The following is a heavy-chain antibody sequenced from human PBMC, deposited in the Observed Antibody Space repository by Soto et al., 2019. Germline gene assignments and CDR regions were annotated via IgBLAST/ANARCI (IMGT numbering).Heavy chain of an antibody. D-gene: IGHD1-20*01. Sequence: LSLTCSVSGVSITSYYWTWIRHPPGKGLEWIGYVYHTGNTYYNPSLKSRVTISLDTSKNQVSLRLRSVTAADTAVYYCAREQYNWKLWGQGTLVTVSS. CDR2: VYHTGNT. V-gene: IGHV4-59*01. J-gene: IGHJ4*02. CDR1: GVSITSYY. CDR3: AREQYNWKL.